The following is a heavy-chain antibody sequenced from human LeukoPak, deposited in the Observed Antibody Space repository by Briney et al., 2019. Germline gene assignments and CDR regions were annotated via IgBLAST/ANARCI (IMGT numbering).Heavy chain of an antibody. CDR2: INPNSGCT. CDR3: ARERNYGDYGNAFDV. CDR1: GDTFTGYY. D-gene: IGHD4-17*01. V-gene: IGHV1-2*02. Sequence: ASVKVSCKASGDTFTGYYMHWVRQAPGQGLEWMGWINPNSGCTNYAQKFQGRVTMTRDTSITTAYMELTRLRSDDTTIYYCARERNYGDYGNAFDVWGQGTKVTVSS. J-gene: IGHJ3*01.